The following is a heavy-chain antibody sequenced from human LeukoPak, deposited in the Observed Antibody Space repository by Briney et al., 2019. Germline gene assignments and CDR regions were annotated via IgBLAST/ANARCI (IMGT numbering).Heavy chain of an antibody. CDR1: GYTFTTYP. CDR3: ALISYCTTVTCYYLDY. V-gene: IGHV1-18*01. J-gene: IGHJ4*02. D-gene: IGHD2-8*01. CDR2: ITTYNGDT. Sequence: GASVKVSCETSGYTFTTYPINWVRQAPGQGLEWMGWITTYNGDTNYAQNLQGRVTVTADTSTSTAYMELRSLRSDDTAVYYCALISYCTTVTCYYLDYWGQGTLVTVSS.